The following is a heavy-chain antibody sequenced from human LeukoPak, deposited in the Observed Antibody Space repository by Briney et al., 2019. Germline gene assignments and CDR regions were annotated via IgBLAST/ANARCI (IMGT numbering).Heavy chain of an antibody. CDR2: INWNGGST. D-gene: IGHD1-26*01. CDR3: ARVGSGSYYYYYYMDV. V-gene: IGHV3-20*04. Sequence: GGSLRLSCAASGFTFDDYGMSWVRQAPGKGLEWVSGINWNGGSTGYADSVKGRFTISRDNAKNSLYLQMNSLRAEDTALYYCARVGSGSYYYYYYMDVWGKGTTVTVSS. J-gene: IGHJ6*03. CDR1: GFTFDDYG.